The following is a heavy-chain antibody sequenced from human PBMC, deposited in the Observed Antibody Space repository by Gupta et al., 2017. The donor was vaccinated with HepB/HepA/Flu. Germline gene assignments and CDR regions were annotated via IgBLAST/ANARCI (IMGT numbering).Heavy chain of an antibody. V-gene: IGHV1-69*06. J-gene: IGHJ4*02. CDR2: IIPISGTA. CDR3: ARDFWEEVGKEGNFDY. CDR1: GDTFSSYG. Sequence: QVQLVQSWAEVKKPGSSVTVSCKASGDTFSSYGISWVRQAPGQGLEWMGGIIPISGTANDAQKFQGRVTMTADKSTNTVYMEMSSLRSEDTAVYDGARDFWEEVGKEGNFDYWGQGTRVTVSS. D-gene: IGHD3-3*01.